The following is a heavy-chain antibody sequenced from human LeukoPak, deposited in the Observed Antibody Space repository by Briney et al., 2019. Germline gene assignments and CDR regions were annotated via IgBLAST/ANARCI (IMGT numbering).Heavy chain of an antibody. CDR1: GFTFSSYS. Sequence: GGSLRPSCAASGFTFSSYSMNWVRQAPGKGLEWVSYISSSSSTIYYADSVKGRFTISRDNAKNSLYLQMNSLRAEDTAVYYCARSPRYSYGSDFDYWGQGTLVTVSS. CDR2: ISSSSSTI. CDR3: ARSPRYSYGSDFDY. V-gene: IGHV3-48*01. J-gene: IGHJ4*02. D-gene: IGHD5-18*01.